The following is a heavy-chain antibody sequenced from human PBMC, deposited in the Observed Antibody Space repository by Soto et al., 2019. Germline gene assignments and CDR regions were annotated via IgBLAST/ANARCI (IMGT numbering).Heavy chain of an antibody. CDR1: GFTFSSYA. D-gene: IGHD6-13*01. CDR3: AKERDGAAAGPTKFYGMDV. Sequence: EVQLLESGGGLVQPGGSLRLSCAASGFTFSSYAMSWVRQAPGKGLEWVSVISGSGDSTYYADSVRGRFTISRDNSKNTLYLQMNSLRAEDTDVYYCAKERDGAAAGPTKFYGMDVWGQGTTVTVSS. V-gene: IGHV3-23*01. CDR2: ISGSGDST. J-gene: IGHJ6*02.